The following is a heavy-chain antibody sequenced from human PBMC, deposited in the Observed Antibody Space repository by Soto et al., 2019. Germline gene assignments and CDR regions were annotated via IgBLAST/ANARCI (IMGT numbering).Heavy chain of an antibody. D-gene: IGHD3-9*01. CDR1: GGSISSYY. Sequence: SETLSLTCTVSGGSISSYYWSWIRQPPGKGLEWIGYIYYSGSTNYNPSLKSRVTISVDTSKNQFSLKLSSVTAADTAVYYCARGRYDDILTGPWGYFDYWGQGTLVTVSS. CDR2: IYYSGST. CDR3: ARGRYDDILTGPWGYFDY. V-gene: IGHV4-59*01. J-gene: IGHJ4*02.